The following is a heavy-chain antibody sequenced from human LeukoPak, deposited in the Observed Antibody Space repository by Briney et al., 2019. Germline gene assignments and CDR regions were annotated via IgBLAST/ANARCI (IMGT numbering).Heavy chain of an antibody. Sequence: GGSLRLSCTASGFTFRTYGMHWVRQAPGKGLEWVALIRYDGSDKFYADSVKGRFTVSRDNSKNTVYLQMNSLREEDTAVYYCARRGGVNTDHIFGYWGQGTLVTVSS. CDR1: GFTFRTYG. D-gene: IGHD3-16*01. J-gene: IGHJ4*02. CDR3: ARRGGVNTDHIFGY. V-gene: IGHV3-30*02. CDR2: IRYDGSDK.